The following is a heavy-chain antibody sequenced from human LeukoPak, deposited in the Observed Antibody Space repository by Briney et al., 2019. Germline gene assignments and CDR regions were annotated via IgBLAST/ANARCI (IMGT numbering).Heavy chain of an antibody. D-gene: IGHD3-9*01. CDR3: ARDYDILTGYYCPGY. V-gene: IGHV1-8*01. J-gene: IGHJ4*02. Sequence: ASVKVSCKASGYTFTSYDINWVRQATGQGLEWMGWMNPNSGNTGYAQKFQGRVAMTRNTSISTAYMELSSLRSDDTAVYYCARDYDILTGYYCPGYWGQGTLVTVSS. CDR1: GYTFTSYD. CDR2: MNPNSGNT.